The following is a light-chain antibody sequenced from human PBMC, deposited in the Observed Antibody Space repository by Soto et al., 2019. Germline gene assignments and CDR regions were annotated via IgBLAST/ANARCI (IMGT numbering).Light chain of an antibody. CDR1: QGVSSSY. CDR3: KQYGRSS. V-gene: IGKV3-20*01. Sequence: PGERATLSCRASQGVSSSYLALYQQKPGQAPRLLIYGASSRATGIPDRFSGSGSGTDFTLTISRLEPEDFAVYYCKQYGRSSLGQGTKVEIK. CDR2: GAS. J-gene: IGKJ1*01.